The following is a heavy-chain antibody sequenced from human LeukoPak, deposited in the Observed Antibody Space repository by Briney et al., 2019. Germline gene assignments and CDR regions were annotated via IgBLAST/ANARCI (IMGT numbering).Heavy chain of an antibody. V-gene: IGHV3-23*01. CDR3: ARVAAEVVGVPGAIGFGWLRRDYYYMDV. Sequence: GGSLRLSCAASGFTFSSYAMSWVRQAPGKGLEWVSAISGSGGSTYYADSVKGRFTISRDNSKNTLYLQMNSLRSEDTAVYYCARVAAEVVGVPGAIGFGWLRRDYYYMDVWGKGTKVTVSS. D-gene: IGHD2-2*02. CDR2: ISGSGGST. CDR1: GFTFSSYA. J-gene: IGHJ6*03.